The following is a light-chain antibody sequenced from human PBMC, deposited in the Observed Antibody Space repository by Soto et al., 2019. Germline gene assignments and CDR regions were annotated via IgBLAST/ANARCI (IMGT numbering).Light chain of an antibody. CDR2: DVS. J-gene: IGKJ1*01. Sequence: IQMTHSPSTLSASVGDRVTITCRASQSISSWLAWYQQKPGKAPKLLIYDVSHLESGVPSRFSGSGSGTEFTLTISSLQPDDSATYHCQQYDTFWTFGQGTKVDIK. V-gene: IGKV1-5*01. CDR1: QSISSW. CDR3: QQYDTFWT.